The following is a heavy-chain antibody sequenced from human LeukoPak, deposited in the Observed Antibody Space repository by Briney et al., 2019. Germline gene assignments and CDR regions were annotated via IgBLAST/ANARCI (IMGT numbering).Heavy chain of an antibody. CDR3: AGGVREKRITMIVVPQPGYFDY. CDR1: GGSFSGYY. CDR2: INHSGST. V-gene: IGHV4-34*01. J-gene: IGHJ4*02. D-gene: IGHD3-22*01. Sequence: SETLSLTCAVYGGSFSGYYWSWIRQPPGKGLEWIGEINHSGSTNYNPSLKSRVTISVDTSKNQFSLKLSSVTAADTAVYYCAGGVREKRITMIVVPQPGYFDYWGQGTLVTVSS.